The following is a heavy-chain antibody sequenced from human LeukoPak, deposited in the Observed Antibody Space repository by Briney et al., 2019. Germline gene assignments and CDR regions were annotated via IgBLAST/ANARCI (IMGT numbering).Heavy chain of an antibody. Sequence: SETLSLTCTVSGGSISSGGYYWSWIRQHPGKGLEWIGYIYYSGSTYYNPSLKSRVTISVDTSKNQFSLKLSSVTAADTAVYYCARVELWPYFDLWGRGTLSLSPQ. CDR1: GGSISSGGYY. J-gene: IGHJ2*01. CDR3: ARVELWPYFDL. D-gene: IGHD5-18*01. CDR2: IYYSGST. V-gene: IGHV4-31*03.